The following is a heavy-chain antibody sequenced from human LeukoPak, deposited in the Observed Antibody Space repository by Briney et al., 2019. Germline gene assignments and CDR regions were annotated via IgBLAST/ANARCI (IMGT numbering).Heavy chain of an antibody. Sequence: PGGSLRLSCAASGFTFNSYTMNWVRQAPGKGLDWVSAITGSVGSTYYADSVKGRFTISRDNAKNSLYLQMNSLRAEDTAVYYCARAGSGRSPDWFDPWGQGTLVTVSS. D-gene: IGHD1-26*01. CDR3: ARAGSGRSPDWFDP. J-gene: IGHJ5*02. CDR1: GFTFNSYT. V-gene: IGHV3-21*06. CDR2: ITGSVGST.